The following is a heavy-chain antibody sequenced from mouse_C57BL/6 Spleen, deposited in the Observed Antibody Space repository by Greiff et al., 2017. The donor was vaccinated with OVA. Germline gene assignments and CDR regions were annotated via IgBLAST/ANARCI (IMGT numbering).Heavy chain of an antibody. CDR3: ARTGQGFAY. CDR1: GYTFTSYW. V-gene: IGHV1-59*01. D-gene: IGHD3-3*01. Sequence: QVQLQHPGAELVRPGTSVKLSCKASGYTFTSYWMHWVKQRPGQGLEWIGVIDPSDSYTNYNQKFKGKATLTVDTSSSTAYMQLSSLTSEDSAVYYCARTGQGFAYWGQGTLVTVSA. CDR2: IDPSDSYT. J-gene: IGHJ3*01.